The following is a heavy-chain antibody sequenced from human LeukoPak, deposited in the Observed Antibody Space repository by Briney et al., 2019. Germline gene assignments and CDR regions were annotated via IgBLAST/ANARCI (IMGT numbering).Heavy chain of an antibody. CDR2: ISSSSSYI. D-gene: IGHD6-6*01. V-gene: IGHV3-21*04. Sequence: PGGSLRLSCAASGFTFSSYSMNWVRQAPRKGLEWVSYISSSSSYIYYADSVKGRFTISRDNAKNSLYLRMNSLRADDTAVYYCAKRVPYSSSSVYFDYWGQGTLVTVSS. J-gene: IGHJ4*02. CDR1: GFTFSSYS. CDR3: AKRVPYSSSSVYFDY.